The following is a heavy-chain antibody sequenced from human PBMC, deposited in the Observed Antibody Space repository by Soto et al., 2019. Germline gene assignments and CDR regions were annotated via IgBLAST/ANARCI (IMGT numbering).Heavy chain of an antibody. V-gene: IGHV1-8*01. CDR1: GYTFTSYD. Sequence: QVQLVQSGAEVKKPGASVKVYCKASGYTFTSYDINWVRQATGQGLEWMGWMNPNSGDTGYAQKFQGRVTMTRNTSISTAYMELSSLRSEDTAVYYCARGSQWFAVTTDWGQGTLVTVSS. J-gene: IGHJ4*02. CDR2: MNPNSGDT. CDR3: ARGSQWFAVTTD. D-gene: IGHD4-17*01.